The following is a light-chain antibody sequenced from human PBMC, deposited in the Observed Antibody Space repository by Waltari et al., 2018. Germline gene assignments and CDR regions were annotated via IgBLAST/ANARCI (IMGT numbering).Light chain of an antibody. CDR3: AGWADSLNGWL. J-gene: IGLJ2*01. CDR2: CND. Sequence: QSVLTQPPSASGTPGLRVTISCSGSSSHIGSNTGNWYKHLPGRAPNLPINCNDQGPPGVADRISGCKFGSSASLAINGLKSDDEADYYCAGWADSLNGWLFGGRTQLTVL. CDR1: SSHIGSNT. V-gene: IGLV1-44*01.